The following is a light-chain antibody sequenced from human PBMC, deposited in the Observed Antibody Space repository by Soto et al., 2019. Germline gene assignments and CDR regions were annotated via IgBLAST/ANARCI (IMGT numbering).Light chain of an antibody. Sequence: QPALTQPASVSGSPGQSITISCTGTSSDVGGYNFVSWYQQHPGKAPKLMIYEVSNRPSGVSYRFSGSKSGNTASLTISGLQAEDEADYYCSSYTSSVTLVFGGGTKLTVL. V-gene: IGLV2-14*01. CDR3: SSYTSSVTLV. J-gene: IGLJ2*01. CDR1: SSDVGGYNF. CDR2: EVS.